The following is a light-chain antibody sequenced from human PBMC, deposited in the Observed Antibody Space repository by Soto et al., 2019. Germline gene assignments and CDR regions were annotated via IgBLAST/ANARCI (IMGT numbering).Light chain of an antibody. CDR1: TGAVTSGNY. CDR2: STS. V-gene: IGLV7-43*01. J-gene: IGLJ1*01. CDR3: LLYYGGAYV. Sequence: QAVVTQEPSLTVSPGRTVTLTCASSTGAVTSGNYPNWFQQKPGQAPRALIYSTSYKHSWTPARFSGSLLGDKAALTLSGVQPEDEAEYYCLLYYGGAYVFGTGTKLTVL.